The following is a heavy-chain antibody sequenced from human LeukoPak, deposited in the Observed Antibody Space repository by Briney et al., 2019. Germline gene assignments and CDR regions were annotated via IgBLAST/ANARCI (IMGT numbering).Heavy chain of an antibody. CDR1: GGTFSSYA. J-gene: IGHJ4*02. V-gene: IGHV1-69*05. Sequence: ASVKVSCKASGGTFSSYAISWVRQAPGHGLECMGGIIPIFCTANYAQKFQGRVTITTDESTSTAYMELSSLRSEDTAVYYCARGANYYDSSGYFPTDPYYFDYWGQGTLVTVSS. CDR2: IIPIFCTA. D-gene: IGHD3-22*01. CDR3: ARGANYYDSSGYFPTDPYYFDY.